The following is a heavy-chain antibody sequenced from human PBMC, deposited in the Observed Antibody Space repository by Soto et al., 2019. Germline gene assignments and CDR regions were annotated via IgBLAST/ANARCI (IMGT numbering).Heavy chain of an antibody. D-gene: IGHD3-10*01. J-gene: IGHJ5*02. CDR2: ISGSGGST. V-gene: IGHV3-23*01. Sequence: PGGSLRLSCAASGFTFSSYAMSWVRQAPGKGLEWVSAISGSGGSTYYADSVKGRFTISRDNSKNTLYLQMNSLRAEDTAVYYCAKDWRITIHPTRRGVNWFDPWGQGTLVTVSS. CDR3: AKDWRITIHPTRRGVNWFDP. CDR1: GFTFSSYA.